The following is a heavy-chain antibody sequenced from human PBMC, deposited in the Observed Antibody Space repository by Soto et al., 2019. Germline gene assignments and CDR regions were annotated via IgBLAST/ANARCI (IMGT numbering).Heavy chain of an antibody. CDR3: ARDRLVPYGYGMVV. V-gene: IGHV3-33*01. J-gene: IGHJ6*02. CDR1: GFTFRSYG. D-gene: IGHD2-2*01. Sequence: QMQLVESGGGVVQPGRSLRLSCAASGFTFRSYGIHWVRQAPGKGPEWAALIWFDGSKKYYVDSVKGRFAVSRDNSKNTLYLQMNSLRVEDTAVYYCARDRLVPYGYGMVVWGQGTTVTVSS. CDR2: IWFDGSKK.